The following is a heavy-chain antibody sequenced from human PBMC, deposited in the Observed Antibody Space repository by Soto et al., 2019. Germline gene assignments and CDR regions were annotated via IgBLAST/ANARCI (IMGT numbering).Heavy chain of an antibody. CDR3: VKDPFYYYGMDV. J-gene: IGHJ6*02. CDR2: ISRSGGST. Sequence: PGGSLRLSCAASGFTFSTYAMSWVRQAPGKGLEWVSAISRSGGSTYYADSVKGRFTISRDNSKNTLYLQMSSLRVEDTAVYYCVKDPFYYYGMDVWGQGTTVTVSS. V-gene: IGHV3-23*01. CDR1: GFTFSTYA.